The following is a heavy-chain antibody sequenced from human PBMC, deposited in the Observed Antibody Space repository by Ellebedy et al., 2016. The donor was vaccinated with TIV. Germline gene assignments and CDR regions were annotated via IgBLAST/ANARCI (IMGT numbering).Heavy chain of an antibody. V-gene: IGHV3-23*01. Sequence: GESLKISXAASGFTFTNAWMSWVRQAPGKGLEWVSTIGASGASTFYADSVQGRFIISRDNSENTVHLQMANLRSDDTAVYHCAKASRDIAVAGRVGLYFFYGMDVWGQGTTVTVSS. J-gene: IGHJ6*02. CDR1: GFTFTNAW. D-gene: IGHD6-13*01. CDR3: AKASRDIAVAGRVGLYFFYGMDV. CDR2: IGASGAST.